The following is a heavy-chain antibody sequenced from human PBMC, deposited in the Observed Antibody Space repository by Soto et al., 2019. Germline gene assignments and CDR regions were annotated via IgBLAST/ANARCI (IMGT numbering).Heavy chain of an antibody. CDR1: GYTFASYA. Sequence: ASVKVSCKASGYTFASYAMHWVRQAPGQRLEWMGWINAGNGNTKYSQKFQGRVTITRDTSASTAYMELSSLRSEDTAVYYCARDNGYSYGYTLDHWGQGTLFTVSS. CDR3: ARDNGYSYGYTLDH. D-gene: IGHD5-18*01. J-gene: IGHJ4*02. V-gene: IGHV1-3*01. CDR2: INAGNGNT.